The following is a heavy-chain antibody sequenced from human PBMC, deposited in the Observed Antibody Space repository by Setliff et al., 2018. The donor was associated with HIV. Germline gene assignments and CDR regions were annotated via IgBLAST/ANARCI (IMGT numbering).Heavy chain of an antibody. CDR1: GYTFTDYY. Sequence: ASVKVSCKASGYTFTDYYMHWVQQAPGKGLEWMGRVDPKNGKTLYAENLRGRITITADTSTDTAYMELNSLRSVDTAMYYCATLDYYGSQTYNLALRYWGQGTLVTVSS. V-gene: IGHV1-69-2*01. CDR2: VDPKNGKT. CDR3: ATLDYYGSQTYNLALRY. J-gene: IGHJ4*02. D-gene: IGHD3-10*01.